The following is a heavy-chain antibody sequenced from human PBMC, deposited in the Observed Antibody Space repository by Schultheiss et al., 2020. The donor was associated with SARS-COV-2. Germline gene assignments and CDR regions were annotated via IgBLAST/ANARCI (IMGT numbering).Heavy chain of an antibody. J-gene: IGHJ4*02. Sequence: SETLSLTCAVSGGSISSSNWWSWVRQPPGKGLEWIGEIYHSGSTNYNPSLKSRVTISVDTSKNQFSLKLSSVTAADTAVYYCARVGRLSAFDYWGQGTLVTVSS. CDR1: GGSISSSNW. V-gene: IGHV4-4*02. CDR3: ARVGRLSAFDY. CDR2: IYHSGST. D-gene: IGHD1-26*01.